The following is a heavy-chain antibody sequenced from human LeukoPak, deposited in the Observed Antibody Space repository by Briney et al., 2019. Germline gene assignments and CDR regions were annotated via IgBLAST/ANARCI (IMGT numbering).Heavy chain of an antibody. J-gene: IGHJ4*02. D-gene: IGHD5-12*01. Sequence: PGGSLRLSCAASGFTFSSYSMNWVRQAPGKGLEWVSSISSSSSSYIYYADSVKGRFTISRDNAKNSLYLQMNSLRAEDTAVYYCARAGGLGGDEDSGYETLDFDYWGQGTLVTVSS. V-gene: IGHV3-21*01. CDR2: ISSSSSSYI. CDR1: GFTFSSYS. CDR3: ARAGGLGGDEDSGYETLDFDY.